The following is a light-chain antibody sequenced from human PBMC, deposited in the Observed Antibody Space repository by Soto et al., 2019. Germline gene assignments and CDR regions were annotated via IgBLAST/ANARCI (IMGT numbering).Light chain of an antibody. J-gene: IGLJ1*01. CDR3: SSYTSSSTLYV. Sequence: QSALAQPASVSGSPGQSITISCTGTSSDVGGYKYVSWYQQHPGKSPRLMVYEVSNRPSGVSHRFSGSKSGNTASLTISGLQAEDDADYYCSSYTSSSTLYVFGTGTKVTVL. V-gene: IGLV2-14*01. CDR2: EVS. CDR1: SSDVGGYKY.